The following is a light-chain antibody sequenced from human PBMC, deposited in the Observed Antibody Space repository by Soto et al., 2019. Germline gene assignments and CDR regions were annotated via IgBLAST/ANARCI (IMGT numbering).Light chain of an antibody. CDR1: SSNIGYNY. CDR2: RDY. Sequence: QSVLTQPPSASGTPGQRVTISCSGSSSNIGYNYVYWYQQLPGTAPKLLIYRDYQRPSGVPDRFSGSKSGNTASLTVSGLQAEDEADYYCSSYGGTNSLKVFGGGTKVTVL. CDR3: SSYGGTNSLKV. J-gene: IGLJ2*01. V-gene: IGLV1-47*01.